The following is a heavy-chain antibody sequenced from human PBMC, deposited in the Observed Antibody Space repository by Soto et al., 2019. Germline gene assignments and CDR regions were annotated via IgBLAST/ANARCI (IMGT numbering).Heavy chain of an antibody. CDR2: IIPIFGTA. Sequence: VASVKVSCKASGGTFSSYAISWVRQAPGQGLEWMGGIIPIFGTANYAQKFQGRVTITADESTSAAYMELSSLRSEDTAVYYCARDLYDFWSGYPDYYYYGMDVWGQGTTVTVSS. V-gene: IGHV1-69*13. J-gene: IGHJ6*02. CDR3: ARDLYDFWSGYPDYYYYGMDV. D-gene: IGHD3-3*01. CDR1: GGTFSSYA.